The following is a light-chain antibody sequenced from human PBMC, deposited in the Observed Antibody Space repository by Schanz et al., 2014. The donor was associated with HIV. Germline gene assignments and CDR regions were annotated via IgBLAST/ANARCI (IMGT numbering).Light chain of an antibody. Sequence: QSALTQPASVSGSPGQSITISCTGTSSDVGGYDYVSWYQQHPGKAPKLMIYDVSKRPSGVPDRFSGSKSGNTASLTISGLQAEDEADYYCQCFDRNMRGLVFGGGTKLTVL. CDR3: QCFDRNMRGLV. CDR1: SSDVGGYDY. V-gene: IGLV2-14*03. CDR2: DVS. J-gene: IGLJ2*01.